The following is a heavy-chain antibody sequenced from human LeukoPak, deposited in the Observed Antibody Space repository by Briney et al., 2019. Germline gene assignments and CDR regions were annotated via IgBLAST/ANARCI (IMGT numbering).Heavy chain of an antibody. CDR1: GFTFGDYA. J-gene: IGHJ4*02. CDR3: TRVALGYCSGGSCYSDY. CDR2: IRSKAYGGTT. Sequence: PGGSLRLSCTASGFTFGDYAMSWVRQAPGKGLEWVGFIRSKAYGGTTEYAASVKGRFTISRDDSKSIAYLQMNSLKTEDTAVYYCTRVALGYCSGGSCYSDYRGQGTLVTVSS. D-gene: IGHD2-15*01. V-gene: IGHV3-49*04.